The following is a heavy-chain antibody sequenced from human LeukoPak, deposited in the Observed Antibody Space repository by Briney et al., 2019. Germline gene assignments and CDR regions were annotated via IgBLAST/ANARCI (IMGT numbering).Heavy chain of an antibody. J-gene: IGHJ4*02. CDR3: ARVMYYDILTGYRGIDY. D-gene: IGHD3-9*01. V-gene: IGHV3-33*08. Sequence: GGSLRLSCAASGFTFSSYAMHWVRQAPGRGLEWVAVIWYDGSNKYYADSVKGRFTISRDNSKNTLYLQMNSLRAEDTAVYYCARVMYYDILTGYRGIDYWGQGTLVTVSS. CDR2: IWYDGSNK. CDR1: GFTFSSYA.